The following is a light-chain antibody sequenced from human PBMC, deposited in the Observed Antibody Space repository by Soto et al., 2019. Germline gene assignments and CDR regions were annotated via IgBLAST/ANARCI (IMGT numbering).Light chain of an antibody. CDR2: GAS. CDR1: QGITSY. Sequence: EIQLTQYTSSLSASVGDSVTITCRASQGITSYLAWYQQKPGKAPNLLIYGASTLQSGVPSRFSGSGSGTDFTLTINSLQAEDFATYYCQQTRSYPSTFGGGTKVDIK. J-gene: IGKJ4*01. CDR3: QQTRSYPST. V-gene: IGKV1-9*01.